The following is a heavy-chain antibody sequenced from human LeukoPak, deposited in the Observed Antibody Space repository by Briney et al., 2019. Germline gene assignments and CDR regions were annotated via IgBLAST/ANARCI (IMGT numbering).Heavy chain of an antibody. D-gene: IGHD3-9*01. Sequence: GRSLRLSCAASGFTFSSYGMHWVRQAPGKGLEWVAVIWYDGSNKYYADSVKGRLTISRDNSKNTLYLQMNSLRAEDTAVYYCARANYDILTGHKRDYFDYWGQGTLVTVSS. CDR1: GFTFSSYG. CDR2: IWYDGSNK. J-gene: IGHJ4*02. V-gene: IGHV3-33*01. CDR3: ARANYDILTGHKRDYFDY.